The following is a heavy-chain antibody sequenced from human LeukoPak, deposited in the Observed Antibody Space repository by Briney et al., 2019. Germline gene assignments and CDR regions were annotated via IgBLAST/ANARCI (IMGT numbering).Heavy chain of an antibody. V-gene: IGHV3-9*01. CDR3: AKAVDYYDSSGYYSWFDP. J-gene: IGHJ5*02. D-gene: IGHD3-22*01. Sequence: PGRSLRLSCAASGFTFDDYPMHWVRQAPGKGLEWVSGITWNSGSTGYADSVKGRFTISRDNAKNSLYLQMNSLRAEDTALYYCAKAVDYYDSSGYYSWFDPWGQGTLVTVSS. CDR2: ITWNSGST. CDR1: GFTFDDYP.